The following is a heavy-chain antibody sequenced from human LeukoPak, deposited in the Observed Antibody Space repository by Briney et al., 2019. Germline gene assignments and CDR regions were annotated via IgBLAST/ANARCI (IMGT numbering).Heavy chain of an antibody. CDR3: ARDFSKGYDSSGWFY. CDR2: INPSGGST. D-gene: IGHD3-22*01. Sequence: GASVKVSCKASGYTFTSYYMHWVRQAPGQGLEWMGIINPSGGSTSYAQKFQGRVTMTRDTSTSTVYMELSSLRSEDTAVYYCARDFSKGYDSSGWFYWGQGTLVTVSS. J-gene: IGHJ4*02. V-gene: IGHV1-46*01. CDR1: GYTFTSYY.